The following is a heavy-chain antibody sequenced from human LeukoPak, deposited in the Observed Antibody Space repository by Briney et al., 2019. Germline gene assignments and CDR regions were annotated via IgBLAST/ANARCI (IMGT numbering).Heavy chain of an antibody. CDR2: INPSGGRT. Sequence: ASVKVSCKASGYTFTNYYIFWVRQAPGQGLEWMGIINPSGGRTSFPQKFQGRVTLTTDMSTTTVYTELSSLRSDDTAIYYCARDRGYCSSNGCEPFFDYWGQGTLVTVSS. V-gene: IGHV1-46*01. J-gene: IGHJ4*02. D-gene: IGHD2-2*01. CDR3: ARDRGYCSSNGCEPFFDY. CDR1: GYTFTNYY.